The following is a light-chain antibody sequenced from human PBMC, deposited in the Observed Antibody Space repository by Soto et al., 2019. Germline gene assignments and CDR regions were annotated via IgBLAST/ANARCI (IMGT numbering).Light chain of an antibody. Sequence: QLVLTQSSSASASLGSSVKLTCTLSSGHSSYIIAWHQQQPGKAPRYLTKLEGRGSHNKGSGVPDRFSGSSSGADRYLTISNLQFEDEADYYCETWDSNNWVFGGGTQLTVL. J-gene: IGLJ3*02. CDR2: LEGRGSH. CDR3: ETWDSNNWV. V-gene: IGLV4-60*02. CDR1: SGHSSYI.